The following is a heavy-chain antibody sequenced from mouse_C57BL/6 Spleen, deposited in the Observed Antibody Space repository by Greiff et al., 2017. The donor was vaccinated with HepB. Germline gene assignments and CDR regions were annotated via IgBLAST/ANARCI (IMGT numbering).Heavy chain of an antibody. CDR3: ARSRYGYDVWFAY. J-gene: IGHJ3*01. V-gene: IGHV1-7*01. CDR1: GYTFTSYW. D-gene: IGHD2-2*01. Sequence: QVQLQQSGAELAKPGASVKLSCKASGYTFTSYWMHWVKQRPGQGLEWIGYINPSSGYTKYNQKFKDKAKLTADKSSSTAYMQLSSLTYEDSAVYYCARSRYGYDVWFAYWGQGTLVTVSA. CDR2: INPSSGYT.